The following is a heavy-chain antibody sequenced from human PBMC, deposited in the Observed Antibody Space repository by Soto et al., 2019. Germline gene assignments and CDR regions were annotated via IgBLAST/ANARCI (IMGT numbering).Heavy chain of an antibody. CDR2: IIPIFGTA. CDR1: GGTFRSYA. V-gene: IGHV1-69*01. CDR3: ARGAGSSPSHYYYYGMDV. J-gene: IGHJ6*02. D-gene: IGHD6-13*01. Sequence: QVQLVQSGAEVKKPGSSVKVSCKASGGTFRSYAISWVRQAPGQGLEWMGGIIPIFGTANYAQKLQGRVTIIADESTSTAYMEVSSLRFEDTAVYYCARGAGSSPSHYYYYGMDVWGQGATVTVSS.